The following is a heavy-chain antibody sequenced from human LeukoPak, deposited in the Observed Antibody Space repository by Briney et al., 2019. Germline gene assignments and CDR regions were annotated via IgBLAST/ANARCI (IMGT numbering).Heavy chain of an antibody. CDR2: ISGSGDST. V-gene: IGHV3-23*01. D-gene: IGHD1-26*01. Sequence: PGGSLRLSCAASGFTFSSYAMSWVRQAPGKGLEWVSAISGSGDSTYYGDSVKGRFTISRDNSKNTLYLQMNSLRAEDTAVYYCGRDLGGRSGYWGQGTLVTVSS. CDR1: GFTFSSYA. CDR3: GRDLGGRSGY. J-gene: IGHJ4*02.